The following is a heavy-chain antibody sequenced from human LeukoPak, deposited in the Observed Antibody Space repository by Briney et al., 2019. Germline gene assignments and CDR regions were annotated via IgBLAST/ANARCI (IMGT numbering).Heavy chain of an antibody. Sequence: GGSLRLSCAASGFTFSDYYMSWIRQAPGKGLERVSYISGGSTTIYYADSVKGRFTISRDNTKNSLYLQMNSLRAEDTAVYYCARDLTTASDHWGQGTLVTVS. CDR2: ISGGSTTI. D-gene: IGHD4-17*01. CDR1: GFTFSDYY. V-gene: IGHV3-11*04. CDR3: ARDLTTASDH. J-gene: IGHJ4*02.